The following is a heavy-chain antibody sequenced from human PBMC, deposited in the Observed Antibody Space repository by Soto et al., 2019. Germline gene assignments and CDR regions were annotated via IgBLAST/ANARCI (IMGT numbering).Heavy chain of an antibody. V-gene: IGHV3-21*01. J-gene: IGHJ3*02. CDR3: VRDYYDTSGYPNTFDM. CDR1: GFTLSRHT. Sequence: LRLSCAASGFTLSRHTMNWVRQAPGKGLEWVSFIGSRTSDIYYADSVRGRFTISRDNAKNSLYLDLTRLRAEGTAVYFCVRDYYDTSGYPNTFDMWGQGTMVTVSS. D-gene: IGHD3-22*01. CDR2: IGSRTSDI.